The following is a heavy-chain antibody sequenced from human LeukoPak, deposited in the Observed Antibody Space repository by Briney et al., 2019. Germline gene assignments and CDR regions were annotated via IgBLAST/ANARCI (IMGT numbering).Heavy chain of an antibody. D-gene: IGHD2-21*02. CDR1: GGSISSGGYY. CDR3: ARVNEMMTAIHGANWFDL. V-gene: IGHV4-30-2*02. Sequence: SETLSLTCTVSGGSISSGGYYWSWIRQPPGKGLEWIGYIYHSGSTYYNPSLKSRVTTSVDRSKNQFSLKLSSVTAADTAMYYCARVNEMMTAIHGANWFDLWGQGTLVTVSS. CDR2: IYHSGST. J-gene: IGHJ5*02.